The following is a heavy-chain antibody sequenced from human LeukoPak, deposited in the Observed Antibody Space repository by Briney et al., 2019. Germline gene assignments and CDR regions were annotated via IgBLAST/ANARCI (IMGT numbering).Heavy chain of an antibody. D-gene: IGHD2-15*01. CDR2: IHKDGHNT. CDR1: WLTQSLLR. V-gene: IGHV3-74*01. J-gene: IGHJ4*02. Sequence: TGGSLRLSCSAWWLTQSLLRKHDLRQAPGKGLMWVSRIHKDGHNTWYADSVKGRFTISRDNAENTVYLQLNSRRVEDTAADVYACETEAGGTSYLDHWGQGNLVTVSS. CDR3: ACETEAGGTSYLDH.